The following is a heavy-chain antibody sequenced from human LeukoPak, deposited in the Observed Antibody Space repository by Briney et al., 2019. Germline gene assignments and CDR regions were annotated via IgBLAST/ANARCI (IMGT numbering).Heavy chain of an antibody. CDR3: ARHGYYGSGSLVDYFDY. D-gene: IGHD3-10*01. J-gene: IGHJ4*02. CDR1: GGSISSSSYY. V-gene: IGHV4-39*01. CDR2: ICYSGII. Sequence: SETLSLTCTVSGGSISSSSYYWGWVRQPPGKGLGWIVSICYSGIIYYNPSGKSRITISVYTDKNQFSLNLRSVTAADTAVYYCARHGYYGSGSLVDYFDYWGQGTLVTVSS.